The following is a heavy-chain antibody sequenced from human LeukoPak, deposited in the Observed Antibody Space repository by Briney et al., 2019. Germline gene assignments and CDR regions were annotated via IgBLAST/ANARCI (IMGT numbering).Heavy chain of an antibody. V-gene: IGHV3-30-3*01. CDR1: GFTFSSYA. J-gene: IGHJ6*02. CDR2: ISYDGSNK. CDR3: AGGIAAAGPPYYYGMDV. Sequence: GGSLRLSCAASGFTFSSYAMHWVRQAPGKGLEWVAVISYDGSNKYYADSVKGRFTISRDNSKNTLYLQKNSLRAEDTALYYCAGGIAAAGPPYYYGMDVWGQGTTVTVSS. D-gene: IGHD6-13*01.